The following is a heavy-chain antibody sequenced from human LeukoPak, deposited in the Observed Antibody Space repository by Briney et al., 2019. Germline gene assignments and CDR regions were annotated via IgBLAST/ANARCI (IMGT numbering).Heavy chain of an antibody. Sequence: GGSLRLSCAASGFTFSSYSMNWVRQAPGKGLEWVSSISSSSSYIYYADSVKGRFTISRDNAKNSLYLQMNSLRAEDTAVYYCARVGITIFGVVITPTYMDVWGKGTTVTVSS. CDR3: ARVGITIFGVVITPTYMDV. D-gene: IGHD3-3*01. V-gene: IGHV3-21*01. CDR2: ISSSSSYI. CDR1: GFTFSSYS. J-gene: IGHJ6*03.